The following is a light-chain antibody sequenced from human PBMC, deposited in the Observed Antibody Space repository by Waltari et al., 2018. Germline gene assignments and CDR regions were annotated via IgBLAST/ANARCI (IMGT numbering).Light chain of an antibody. CDR3: SSFTSSSTWV. CDR2: GVS. J-gene: IGLJ3*02. CDR1: SSDVGGYNH. V-gene: IGLV2-14*03. Sequence: QSALTQPASVSGSPGQSITISCTGTSSDVGGYNHVSWYQQHPGKAPRLMIYGVSNRPSGVSTRFSGSKSGNTASLTSSGLQAEDEADYYCSSFTSSSTWVFGGGTKLTVL.